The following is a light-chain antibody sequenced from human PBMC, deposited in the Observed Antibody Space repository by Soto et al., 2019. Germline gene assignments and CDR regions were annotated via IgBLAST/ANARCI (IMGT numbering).Light chain of an antibody. CDR2: RNN. Sequence: QSVLTQSPSASGTLGQRVTISCSGRTSNIGSNFVYWYQQVPGTAPKLLVYRNNQRPSGVPDRFSGSKSGTSASLAISGLRSEDEADYYCAAWDDSLNGVLFGGGTKLTVL. V-gene: IGLV1-47*01. CDR1: TSNIGSNF. J-gene: IGLJ2*01. CDR3: AAWDDSLNGVL.